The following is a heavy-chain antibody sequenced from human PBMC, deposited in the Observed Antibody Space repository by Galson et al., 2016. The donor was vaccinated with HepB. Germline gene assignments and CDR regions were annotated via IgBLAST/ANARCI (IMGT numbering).Heavy chain of an antibody. CDR1: GFTFSGYW. CDR3: AREANTPTYYHDGRGYSRPYYHYGMDV. Sequence: SLRLSCAASGFTFSGYWMSWVRQAPGKGLEWVANIKQDGSEKYHVDSVKGRFTFSRDNAKNSLYLHMNSLRTEDTAVYYCAREANTPTYYHDGRGYSRPYYHYGMDVWGQGTTVTVSS. CDR2: IKQDGSEK. D-gene: IGHD3-22*01. V-gene: IGHV3-7*03. J-gene: IGHJ6*02.